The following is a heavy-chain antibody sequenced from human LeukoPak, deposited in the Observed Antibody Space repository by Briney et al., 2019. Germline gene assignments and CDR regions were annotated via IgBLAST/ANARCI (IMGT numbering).Heavy chain of an antibody. V-gene: IGHV4-61*01. J-gene: IGHJ4*02. CDR1: GGSVSGGNYY. CDR3: TRTGSTGGY. D-gene: IGHD1-7*01. Sequence: SEALSLTCTVSGGSVSGGNYYCSWIRQSPGKGLEWIGYIHYSGRTVYNPSLKSRVTMSIDTSQNPFSLNLSSATAADTAVYYCTRTGSTGGYWGQGTLVTVSS. CDR2: IHYSGRT.